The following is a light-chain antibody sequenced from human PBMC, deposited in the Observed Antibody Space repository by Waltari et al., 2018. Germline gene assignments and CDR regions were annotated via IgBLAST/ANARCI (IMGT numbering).Light chain of an antibody. CDR3: QQYNRWPPLT. CDR1: QNINDN. Sequence: EVVMTQSPSTLSVSPGERVTLSCTASQNINDNLAWYQQKPGQVPRPLLYGASPRATAVPARFRGSGSGTEFTLAISSLQSEDVAVYYCQQYNRWPPLTFGGGTKVDIK. V-gene: IGKV3-15*01. CDR2: GAS. J-gene: IGKJ4*01.